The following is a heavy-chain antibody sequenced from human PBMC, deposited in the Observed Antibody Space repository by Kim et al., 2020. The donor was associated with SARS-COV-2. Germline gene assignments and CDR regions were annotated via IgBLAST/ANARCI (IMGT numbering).Heavy chain of an antibody. J-gene: IGHJ4*02. V-gene: IGHV3-13*04. D-gene: IGHD3-10*01. Sequence: GGSLRLSCEGTGFSFSDYDMYWVRPATGKGLEWVSTIRITGDTYYSASVEGRFTISRENAKNSVYLQMNSLRVGDSALYYCARGTGPVRWPLDYWGQGIRVTVSS. CDR2: IRITGDT. CDR3: ARGTGPVRWPLDY. CDR1: GFSFSDYD.